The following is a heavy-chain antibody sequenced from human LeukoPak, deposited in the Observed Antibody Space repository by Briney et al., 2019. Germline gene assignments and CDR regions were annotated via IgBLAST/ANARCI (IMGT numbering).Heavy chain of an antibody. Sequence: SETLSLTCTVSSGSISSRNYYWGWIRQPPGKGLEWIGQVNYSGSTNKNPSLMSRLTISADTSKNQFSLTLSSVTAADTAVYYCARLTVFGDWYYFDYWGQGTLVTVSS. V-gene: IGHV4-61*05. CDR2: VNYSGST. D-gene: IGHD3-3*01. CDR3: ARLTVFGDWYYFDY. CDR1: SGSISSRNYY. J-gene: IGHJ4*02.